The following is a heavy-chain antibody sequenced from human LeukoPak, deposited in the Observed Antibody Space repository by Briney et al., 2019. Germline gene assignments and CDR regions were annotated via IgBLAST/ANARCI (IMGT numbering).Heavy chain of an antibody. J-gene: IGHJ6*03. Sequence: PSETLSLTCAVYGGSFSGYYWSWIRQPPGKGLEWIGEINHSGSTNYNPSLKSRVTISVDTSKNQFSLKLSSVTAADTAVYYCARARCSGGSCYLYYYYYMDVWGKATTVTVSS. D-gene: IGHD2-15*01. V-gene: IGHV4-34*01. CDR3: ARARCSGGSCYLYYYYYMDV. CDR1: GGSFSGYY. CDR2: INHSGST.